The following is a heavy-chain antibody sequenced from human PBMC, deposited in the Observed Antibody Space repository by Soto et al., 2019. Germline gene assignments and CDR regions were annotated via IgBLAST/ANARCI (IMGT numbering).Heavy chain of an antibody. D-gene: IGHD1-26*01. J-gene: IGHJ4*02. Sequence: PSGTLSLTCAVSCFSISSSNWGGWLRQPPGKGLEWIGYIYYSGTTYYNPSLKSRVTMSVDTSKNQFSLKLTSVTAVDMAVYYCARREIQGPIDYWGQGTLVTAPQ. V-gene: IGHV4-28*01. CDR2: IYYSGTT. CDR3: ARREIQGPIDY. CDR1: CFSISSSNW.